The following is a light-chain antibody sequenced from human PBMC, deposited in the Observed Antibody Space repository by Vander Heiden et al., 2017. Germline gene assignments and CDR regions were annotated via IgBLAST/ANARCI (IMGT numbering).Light chain of an antibody. CDR2: DAS. CDR1: LSVSRY. V-gene: IGKV3-11*01. Sequence: ILFTQSPATLSVSPGERATLACRAILSVSRYLARHNKKPVQAPMLLIYDASNRAMGIPARFSASGCGTDFSLTISSLVPEDLADYYSQQRGNWPPSLTFGHGTKVEIK. J-gene: IGKJ3*01. CDR3: QQRGNWPPSLT.